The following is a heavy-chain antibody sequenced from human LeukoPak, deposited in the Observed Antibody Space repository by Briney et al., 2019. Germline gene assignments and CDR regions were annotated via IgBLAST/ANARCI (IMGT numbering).Heavy chain of an antibody. CDR3: VREINYDKVNWYDP. CDR1: GFTVSSNY. V-gene: IGHV3-53*01. D-gene: IGHD3-22*01. CDR2: IYSGGST. J-gene: IGHJ5*02. Sequence: GGSLRLSCAVSGFTVSSNYMSWVRQAPGKGLEWVSVIYSGGSTYYSDSVRGRFTISRDNPKNTLYLQMNSLRAEDTAVYYCVREINYDKVNWYDPWGQGTLVTVSS.